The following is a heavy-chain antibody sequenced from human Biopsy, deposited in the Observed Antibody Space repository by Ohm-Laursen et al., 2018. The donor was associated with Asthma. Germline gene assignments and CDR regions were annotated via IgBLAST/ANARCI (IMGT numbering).Heavy chain of an antibody. V-gene: IGHV3-20*01. CDR1: RCTHHDYG. CDR2: INWNGGRT. J-gene: IGHJ4*02. D-gene: IGHD6-19*01. Sequence: LRHSCAAARCTHHDYGMNRLRQAPRKGLDWVSGINWNGGRTGYADSVKGGFTISRDSAKNSLNLQMNSLRAEDTALYHCGRDMGGFGSGWFPVEFWGQGTLVTVSS. CDR3: GRDMGGFGSGWFPVEF.